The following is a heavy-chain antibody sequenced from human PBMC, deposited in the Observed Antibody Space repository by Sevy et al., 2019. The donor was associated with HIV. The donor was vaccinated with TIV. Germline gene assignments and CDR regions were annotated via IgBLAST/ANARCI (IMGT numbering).Heavy chain of an antibody. CDR2: IYHSGST. J-gene: IGHJ6*02. CDR1: GYCISSGYY. D-gene: IGHD6-13*01. V-gene: IGHV4-38-2*02. CDR3: ARADSSSWPYYYYYGMDV. Sequence: SETLSLTCTVSGYCISSGYYWGWIRQPPGKGLEWIGSIYHSGSTYYNPSLKSRVTISVDTSKNQFSLKLSSVTAADTAVYYCARADSSSWPYYYYYGMDVWGQGTTVTVSS.